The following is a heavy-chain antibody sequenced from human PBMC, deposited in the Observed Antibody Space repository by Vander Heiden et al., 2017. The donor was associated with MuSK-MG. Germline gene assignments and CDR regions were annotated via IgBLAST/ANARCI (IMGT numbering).Heavy chain of an antibody. CDR2: IIPIFGTA. D-gene: IGHD1-26*01. CDR1: GGTFSSYA. J-gene: IGHJ6*02. CDR3: ARKLVGATTVSYYYGMDV. Sequence: QVQLVQSGAEVQKPGSSVKVSCKASGGTFSSYALSWVRQAPGQGLEWMGGIIPIFGTANYAQKFQGRVTITADESTSTAYMELSSLRSEDTAVYYCARKLVGATTVSYYYGMDVWGQGTTVTVSS. V-gene: IGHV1-69*01.